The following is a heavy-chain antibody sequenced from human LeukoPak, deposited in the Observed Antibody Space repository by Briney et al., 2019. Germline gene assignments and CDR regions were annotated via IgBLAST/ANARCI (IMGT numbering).Heavy chain of an antibody. Sequence: GASVKVSCKASGYAFTNYAISWVRQAPGQGLEWMGWISVYNGNTNYAQKLQGRVTMTADTSTTTAYMELRSLRSDDTAVYYCARGYCSSATCRHFDYWGQGALVTVPS. V-gene: IGHV1-18*01. J-gene: IGHJ4*02. CDR2: ISVYNGNT. D-gene: IGHD2-2*01. CDR3: ARGYCSSATCRHFDY. CDR1: GYAFTNYA.